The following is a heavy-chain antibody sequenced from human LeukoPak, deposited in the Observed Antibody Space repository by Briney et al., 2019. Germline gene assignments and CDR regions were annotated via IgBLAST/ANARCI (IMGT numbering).Heavy chain of an antibody. CDR1: GGSFSGYY. J-gene: IGHJ3*02. CDR3: AKSNGYGLVDI. CDR2: INHSGNT. Sequence: PSETLSLTCAVYGGSFSGYYWSWIRQPPGKGLEWIGEINHSGNTNSNPSLKSRVTMSVDTSKNQFSLQLTSVTAADTAVYYCAKSNGYGLVDIWGQGTMVTVSS. V-gene: IGHV4-34*01. D-gene: IGHD3-10*01.